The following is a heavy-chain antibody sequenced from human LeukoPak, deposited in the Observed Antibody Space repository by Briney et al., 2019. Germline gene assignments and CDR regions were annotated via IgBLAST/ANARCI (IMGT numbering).Heavy chain of an antibody. J-gene: IGHJ3*02. Sequence: PGRSLRLSCAASGSTFSSYGMHWVRQAPGKGLEWVAVISYDGSNKYYADSVKGRFTISRDTSKNTLYLQMNSLRAEDTALYYCAKDLYYYAQKGAFDIWGQGTMVTVSS. CDR2: ISYDGSNK. CDR3: AKDLYYYAQKGAFDI. CDR1: GSTFSSYG. D-gene: IGHD3-10*01. V-gene: IGHV3-30*18.